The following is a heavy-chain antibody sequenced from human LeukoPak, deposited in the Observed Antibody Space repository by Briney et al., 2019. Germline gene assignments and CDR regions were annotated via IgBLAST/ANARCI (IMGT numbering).Heavy chain of an antibody. CDR3: ARDRSPPPYYYCYMDV. Sequence: ASVKVSCKASGYTFTSYGISWVRQAPGQGLEWMGWISAYNGNTNYAQKLQGRVTMTTDTSTSTAYMELRSLRSDDTAVYYCARDRSPPPYYYCYMDVWGKGTTVTVSS. J-gene: IGHJ6*03. CDR1: GYTFTSYG. CDR2: ISAYNGNT. V-gene: IGHV1-18*01. D-gene: IGHD6-19*01.